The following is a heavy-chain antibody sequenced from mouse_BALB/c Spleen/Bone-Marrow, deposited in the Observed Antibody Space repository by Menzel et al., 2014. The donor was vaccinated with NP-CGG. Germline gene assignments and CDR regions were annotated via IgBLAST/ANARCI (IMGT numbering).Heavy chain of an antibody. Sequence: EVKLVESGGGLVQPGGSLKLSCAASGFTFSSYGMSWVRQTPDKRLELVATINNNDGNTYYPDSVKGRFTISRDNAKNTLYLQMSSLKSEDTAMYYCARDNYGSRFDYWDEGTTLTVSS. V-gene: IGHV5-6-3*01. CDR1: GFTFSSYG. J-gene: IGHJ2*01. CDR3: ARDNYGSRFDY. D-gene: IGHD1-1*01. CDR2: INNNDGNT.